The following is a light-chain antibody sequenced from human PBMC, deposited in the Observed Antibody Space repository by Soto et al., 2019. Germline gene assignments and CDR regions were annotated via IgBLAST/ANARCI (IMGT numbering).Light chain of an antibody. CDR1: SSDIGAYNF. CDR3: TSWTTSTTMI. V-gene: IGLV2-14*03. J-gene: IGLJ2*01. CDR2: DVN. Sequence: QSARTQPASVSGAPGQASTISCTGTSSDIGAYNFVSWYQQHPGKAPKLMLYDVNIRPSGVSNRFSGSKSGNTASLTISGLQAEDEADYYCTSWTTSTTMIFGGGTKVTVL.